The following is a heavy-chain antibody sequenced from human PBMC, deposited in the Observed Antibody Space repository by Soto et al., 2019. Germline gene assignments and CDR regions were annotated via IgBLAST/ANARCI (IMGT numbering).Heavy chain of an antibody. V-gene: IGHV4-30-4*01. D-gene: IGHD2-21*02. Sequence: SETLSLTCTVSGGSISSCDYYWSWIRQPPGKGLEWIGYIYYSGSTYYNPSLKSRVTISVDTSKNQFSLKLSSVTAADTAVYYCARWGVVVTGQDYWGQGTMVTVSS. CDR3: ARWGVVVTGQDY. J-gene: IGHJ4*02. CDR2: IYYSGST. CDR1: GGSISSCDYY.